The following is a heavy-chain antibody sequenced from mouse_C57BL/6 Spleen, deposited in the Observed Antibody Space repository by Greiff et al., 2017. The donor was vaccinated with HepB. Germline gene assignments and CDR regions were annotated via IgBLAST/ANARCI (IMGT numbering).Heavy chain of an antibody. CDR2: IYPGSGNT. D-gene: IGHD4-1*02. V-gene: IGHV1-76*01. Sequence: VQLQQSGAELVRPGASVKLSCKASGYTFTDYYINWVKQRPGQGLEWIARIYPGSGNTYYNEKFKGKATLTAEKSSSTAYMQLSSLTAEDSAVYSCASTGDYAMDYWGQGTSVTVSS. CDR1: GYTFTDYY. J-gene: IGHJ4*01. CDR3: ASTGDYAMDY.